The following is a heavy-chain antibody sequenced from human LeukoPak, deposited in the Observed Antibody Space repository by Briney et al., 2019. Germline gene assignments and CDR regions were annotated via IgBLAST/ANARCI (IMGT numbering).Heavy chain of an antibody. Sequence: GESLKISCKGSGYSFVSYWNGWVRQMPGKGLEWMGIIYPGDSDTRYSPSFQGQVTMSADKSISIAYLQWSGLKASDTAMYYCARGAVELATTNAFDIWGQGTMVTVSS. CDR3: ARGAVELATTNAFDI. J-gene: IGHJ3*02. CDR1: GYSFVSYW. D-gene: IGHD5-24*01. V-gene: IGHV5-51*01. CDR2: IYPGDSDT.